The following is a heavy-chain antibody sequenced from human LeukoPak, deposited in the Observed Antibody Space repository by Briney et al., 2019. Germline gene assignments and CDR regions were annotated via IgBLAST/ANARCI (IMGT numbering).Heavy chain of an antibody. V-gene: IGHV1-2*06. CDR3: ARPPHEYQWVAY. D-gene: IGHD6-19*01. CDR2: INPNSGGT. J-gene: IGHJ4*02. Sequence: ASVKVSCKASVYTFTGYYVHWVRQAPGQGLEWMGRINPNSGGTNYAQKFQGRVTLTRDTSISTAYMELSMLRSDDTAVYYCARPPHEYQWVAYSGQGSLVTVSS. CDR1: VYTFTGYY.